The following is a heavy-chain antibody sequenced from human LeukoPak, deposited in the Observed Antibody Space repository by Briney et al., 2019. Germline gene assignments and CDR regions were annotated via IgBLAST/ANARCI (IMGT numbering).Heavy chain of an antibody. CDR3: AKVPAGAYEAGSC. CDR2: ISGSGGST. J-gene: IGHJ4*02. D-gene: IGHD1-26*01. Sequence: GGSLRLSCAASGFTFSSYAMSWVRQAPGKGLEWVSAISGSGGSTYYADSVKGRFTISRDNSNNTLYLQMNSLRSEDRAVYSFAKVPAGAYEAGSCWGQGTLVTVSS. CDR1: GFTFSSYA. V-gene: IGHV3-23*01.